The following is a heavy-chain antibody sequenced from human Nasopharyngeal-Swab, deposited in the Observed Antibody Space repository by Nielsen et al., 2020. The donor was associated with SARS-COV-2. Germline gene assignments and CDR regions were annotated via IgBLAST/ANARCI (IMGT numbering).Heavy chain of an antibody. Sequence: VRQAPGKGLEWVAVIWYDGSNKYYADSVKGRFTISRDNSKNTLYLQMNSLRAEDTAVYHCARPQNPGIANYYYYGMDVWGQGTTVTVSS. D-gene: IGHD6-13*01. CDR2: IWYDGSNK. V-gene: IGHV3-33*01. J-gene: IGHJ6*02. CDR3: ARPQNPGIANYYYYGMDV.